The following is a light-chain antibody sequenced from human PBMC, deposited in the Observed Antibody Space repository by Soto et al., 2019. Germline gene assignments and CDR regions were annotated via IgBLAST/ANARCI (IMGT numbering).Light chain of an antibody. V-gene: IGLV2-23*01. CDR2: EGS. CDR1: SSDVGSYNL. J-gene: IGLJ1*01. CDR3: CSYAGSSHV. Sequence: QAPVNESAGELGGPGLSMTISCTGTSSDVGSYNLVSWYQQHPGKAPKLMIYEGSKRPSGVSNRFSGSKSGNTASLTISGLQAEDEADYYCCSYAGSSHVVGTGTKVTVL.